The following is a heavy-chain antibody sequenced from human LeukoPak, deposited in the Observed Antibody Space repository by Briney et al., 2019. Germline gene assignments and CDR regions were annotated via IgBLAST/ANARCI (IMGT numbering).Heavy chain of an antibody. CDR3: ARVGGDDYGDPTGDYYYYMDV. J-gene: IGHJ6*03. V-gene: IGHV1-69*05. Sequence: SVKVSCKASGGTFSSYAISWVRQAPGQGLEWMGGIIPIFGTANYAQKFQGRVTITTDESTSTAYMELSSLRSEDTAVYYCARVGGDDYGDPTGDYYYYMDVWGKGTTVTVSS. CDR1: GGTFSSYA. D-gene: IGHD4-17*01. CDR2: IIPIFGTA.